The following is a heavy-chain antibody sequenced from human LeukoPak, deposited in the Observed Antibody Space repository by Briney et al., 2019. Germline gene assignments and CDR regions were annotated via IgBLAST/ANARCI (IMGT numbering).Heavy chain of an antibody. CDR1: GYSLTSYW. V-gene: IGHV5-51*01. D-gene: IGHD3-10*01. CDR3: ARPISYYGSGSPNWFDP. Sequence: GESLKISCKGSGYSLTSYWIGWVRQMPGKGLEWMGIIYPGDSDTRYSPSFQGQVTISADKSISTAYLQWSSLKASDTAMYYCARPISYYGSGSPNWFDPWGQGTLVTVSS. CDR2: IYPGDSDT. J-gene: IGHJ5*02.